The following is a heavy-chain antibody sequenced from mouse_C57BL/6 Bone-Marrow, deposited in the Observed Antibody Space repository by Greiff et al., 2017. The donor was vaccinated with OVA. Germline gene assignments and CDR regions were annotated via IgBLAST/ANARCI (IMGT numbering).Heavy chain of an antibody. V-gene: IGHV1-39*01. D-gene: IGHD1-1*01. Sequence: VHVKQSGPELVKPGASVKISCKASGYSFTDYNMNWVKQSNGKSLEWIGVINPNYGTTSYNQKFKGKATLTVDQSSSTAYMQLNSLTSEDSAVYYCARNGSSRWYFDVWGTGTTVTVSS. CDR1: GYSFTDYN. CDR2: INPNYGTT. CDR3: ARNGSSRWYFDV. J-gene: IGHJ1*03.